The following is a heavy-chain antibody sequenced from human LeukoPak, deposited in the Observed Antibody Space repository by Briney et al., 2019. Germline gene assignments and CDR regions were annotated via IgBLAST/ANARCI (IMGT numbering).Heavy chain of an antibody. CDR2: INPNSGGT. V-gene: IGHV1-2*04. CDR3: ATHSSSWDPSHSYYYYGMDV. CDR1: GYTLTGYY. Sequence: ASVKVSCKASGYTLTGYYMHWVRQAPGQGLEWMGWINPNSGGTNYAQKFQGWVTMTRDTSISTAYMELSRLRSDDTAVYYCATHSSSWDPSHSYYYYGMDVWGQGTTVTVSS. J-gene: IGHJ6*02. D-gene: IGHD6-13*01.